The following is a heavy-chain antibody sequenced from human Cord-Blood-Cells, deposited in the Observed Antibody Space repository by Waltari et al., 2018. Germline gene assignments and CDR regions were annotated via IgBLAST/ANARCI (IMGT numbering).Heavy chain of an antibody. CDR1: GGSFSGYY. D-gene: IGHD6-13*01. CDR3: ARGPPMAAAGYYYYYYGMDV. J-gene: IGHJ6*02. CDR2: INHSGST. Sequence: QVQLQQWGAGLLKPSETLSLTCAVYGGSFSGYYWSWIRQPPGKGLEWIGEINHSGSTNYNPSLKSRVTISVDTSKNQFSLKLSSVTAADTAVYYCARGPPMAAAGYYYYYYGMDVWGQGTTVTVSS. V-gene: IGHV4-34*01.